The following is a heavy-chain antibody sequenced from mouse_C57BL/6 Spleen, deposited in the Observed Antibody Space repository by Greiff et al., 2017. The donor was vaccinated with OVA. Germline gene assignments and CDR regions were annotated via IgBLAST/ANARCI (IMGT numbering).Heavy chain of an antibody. V-gene: IGHV1-72*01. D-gene: IGHD2-1*01. CDR3: ARVRGQGNFYFDY. Sequence: QVQLKESGAELVKPGASVKLSCKASGYTFTSYWMHWVKQRPGRGLEWIGRIDPNSGGTKYNEKFKSKATLTVDKPSSTAYMQLSSLTSEDSAVYYCARVRGQGNFYFDYWGQGTTLTVSS. CDR1: GYTFTSYW. CDR2: IDPNSGGT. J-gene: IGHJ2*01.